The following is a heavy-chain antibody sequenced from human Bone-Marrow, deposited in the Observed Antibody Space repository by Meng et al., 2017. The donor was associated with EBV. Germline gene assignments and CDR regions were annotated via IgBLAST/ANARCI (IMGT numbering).Heavy chain of an antibody. CDR3: ARATSGWVEIYY. V-gene: IGHV4-39*07. J-gene: IGHJ4*02. CDR1: GDSISSFYY. D-gene: IGHD6-19*01. CDR2: VHYTGST. Sequence: QLQRRESGPGQVKPSETLSLTCTVSGDSISSFYYWGWIRQPPGRGLEWIGSVHYTGSTYYSPSLKSRVTISVDTSKNQFSLKLSSVTAADTAVYYCARATSGWVEIYYWGQGTLVTVSS.